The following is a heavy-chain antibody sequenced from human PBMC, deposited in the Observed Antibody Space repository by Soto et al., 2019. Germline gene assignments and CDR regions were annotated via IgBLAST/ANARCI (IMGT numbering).Heavy chain of an antibody. Sequence: SVTLCHRCTVAEGSIIGYGWSWIRQHPGKGLEWIGYIYYSGSTIYNPSLKSRVTISVDTSKNQFSLKLSSVTAADTAVYYCARARYDSSGYYYFDYWGQGTPVIVS. D-gene: IGHD3-22*01. CDR1: EGSIIGYG. CDR2: IYYSGST. J-gene: IGHJ4*02. CDR3: ARARYDSSGYYYFDY. V-gene: IGHV4-59*01.